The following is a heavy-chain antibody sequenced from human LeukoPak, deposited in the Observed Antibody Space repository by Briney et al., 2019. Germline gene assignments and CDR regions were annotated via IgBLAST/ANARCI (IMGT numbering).Heavy chain of an antibody. Sequence: GGSLRLSCAASGFTFNNYGMHWVRQAPGKGLEWVAVISYDGRNKHYPDSVKGRFTISRDISTDTLWLQMDSLRTEDTAVYYCAKGPLRGTAAAIDYWGQGTLVTISS. CDR3: AKGPLRGTAAAIDY. D-gene: IGHD2-2*01. J-gene: IGHJ4*02. CDR1: GFTFNNYG. CDR2: ISYDGRNK. V-gene: IGHV3-30*18.